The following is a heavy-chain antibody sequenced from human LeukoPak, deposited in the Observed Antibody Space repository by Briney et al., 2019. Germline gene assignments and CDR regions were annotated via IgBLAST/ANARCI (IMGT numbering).Heavy chain of an antibody. Sequence: PGGSLGLSCKGSGYTFASYWIAWVRQMPGNGLEWMGIIYPGDSDTIYSPSFQGQVTISADKSINTAYLQWSSLKASDTAMYYCARQIADSSGPIDYWGQGALVTVSS. J-gene: IGHJ4*02. V-gene: IGHV5-51*01. CDR3: ARQIADSSGPIDY. CDR1: GYTFASYW. D-gene: IGHD6-19*01. CDR2: IYPGDSDT.